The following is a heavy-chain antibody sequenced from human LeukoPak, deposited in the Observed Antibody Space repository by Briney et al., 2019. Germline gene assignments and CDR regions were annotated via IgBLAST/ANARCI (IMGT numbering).Heavy chain of an antibody. Sequence: GGSLRLSCAASGFTFSSYWMSWVRQAPGKGLEWVANIKQDGSEKYYVDSVKGRFTISRDNAKNSLYLQMNSLRAEDTAEYYCARDLILEWLVNDAFDIWGQGTMVTVSS. CDR3: ARDLILEWLVNDAFDI. D-gene: IGHD3-3*01. CDR2: IKQDGSEK. V-gene: IGHV3-7*01. CDR1: GFTFSSYW. J-gene: IGHJ3*02.